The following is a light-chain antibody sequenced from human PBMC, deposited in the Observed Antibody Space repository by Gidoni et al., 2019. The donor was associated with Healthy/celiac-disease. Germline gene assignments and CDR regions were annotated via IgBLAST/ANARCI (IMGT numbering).Light chain of an antibody. J-gene: IGKJ2*01. CDR3: KRGYGTPYT. Sequence: DIQMTQSPSSLSASVGDRVTITCRASQSISSYLNWYQQKPGNAPKLLIYAASSLQSGVPSRFRGGESGTDFTLTIGSRKPENLATNNGKRGYGTPYTLGRGPSWRSN. CDR1: QSISSY. V-gene: IGKV1-39*01. CDR2: AAS.